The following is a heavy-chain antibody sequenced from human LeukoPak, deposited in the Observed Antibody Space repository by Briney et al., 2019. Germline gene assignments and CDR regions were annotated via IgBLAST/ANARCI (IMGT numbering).Heavy chain of an antibody. CDR1: GGSFSGYY. D-gene: IGHD3-10*01. CDR2: INHSGST. CDR3: ARGRGSIRIYYFDY. J-gene: IGHJ4*02. V-gene: IGHV4-34*01. Sequence: SETLSLTCAVYGGSFSGYYWSWIRQPPGKGLEWIGEINHSGSTNYNPSLKSRVTIPVDTSKNQFSLKLSSVTAADTAVYYCARGRGSIRIYYFDYWGQGTLVTVSS.